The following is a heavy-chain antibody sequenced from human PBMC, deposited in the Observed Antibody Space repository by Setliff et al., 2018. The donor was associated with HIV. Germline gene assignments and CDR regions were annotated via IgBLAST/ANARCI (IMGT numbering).Heavy chain of an antibody. V-gene: IGHV4-31*03. D-gene: IGHD2-15*01. CDR3: ARGGGITWRSYSFDY. CDR1: GDSISSSTYC. CDR2: IHYSGSS. J-gene: IGHJ4*03. Sequence: SETLSLTCTVSGDSISSSTYCWGWIRQPPGKGLEWIGYIHYSGSSYYNPSLRSRVTISVDTSKNQFSLKLTSVTAADTAVYYCARGGGITWRSYSFDYWGKGTTVTVSS.